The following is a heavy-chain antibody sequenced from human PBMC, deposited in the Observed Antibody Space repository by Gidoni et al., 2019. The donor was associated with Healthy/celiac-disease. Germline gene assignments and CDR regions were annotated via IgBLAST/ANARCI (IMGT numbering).Heavy chain of an antibody. CDR3: ARDLVAAFDY. CDR2: ISSSSSYI. Sequence: GKGLEWVSSISSSSSYIYYADSVKGRFTISRDNAKNSLYLQMNSLRAEDTAVYYCARDLVAAFDYWCQGTLVTVSS. J-gene: IGHJ4*02. V-gene: IGHV3-21*01. D-gene: IGHD2-2*01.